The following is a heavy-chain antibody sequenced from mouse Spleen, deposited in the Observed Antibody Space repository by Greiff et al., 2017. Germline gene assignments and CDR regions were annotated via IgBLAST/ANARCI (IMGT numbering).Heavy chain of an antibody. Sequence: QVQLQQPGAELVKPGASVKMSCKASGYTFTSYWITWVKQRPGQGLEWIGDIYPGSGSTNYNEKFKGKATLTVDTSSSTAYMQLSSLTSEDSAVYYCARGSNYYGSSRYAMDYWGQGTSVTGSS. V-gene: IGHV1-55*01. CDR1: GYTFTSYW. J-gene: IGHJ4*01. D-gene: IGHD1-1*01. CDR2: IYPGSGST. CDR3: ARGSNYYGSSRYAMDY.